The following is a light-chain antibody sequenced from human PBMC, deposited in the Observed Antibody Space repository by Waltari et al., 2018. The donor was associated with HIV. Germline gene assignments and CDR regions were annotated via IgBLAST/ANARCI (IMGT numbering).Light chain of an antibody. CDR2: GNN. J-gene: IGLJ1*01. CDR1: NSNIGSNT. Sequence: GQKVTISCSGSNSNIGSNTVNWYQQVPGMAPKLVIYGNNQRPPGVSDRFTGSKSGTAASLAISGLQSEDEADYYWAACDDSLNGQGVFGTGTRVTVL. CDR3: AACDDSLNGQGV. V-gene: IGLV1-44*01.